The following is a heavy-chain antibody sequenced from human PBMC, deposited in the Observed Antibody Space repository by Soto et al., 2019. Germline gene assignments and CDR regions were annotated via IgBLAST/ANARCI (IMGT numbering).Heavy chain of an antibody. V-gene: IGHV3-30*03. D-gene: IGHD1-26*01. CDR1: GFTFSSYG. CDR3: ARSPYSVSYLAYFDY. Sequence: QVQLVESGGGVVQPGRSLRLSCAASGFTFSSYGMHWVRQAPGKGLEGVAVISYDGSNKYYADSVKGRFTISRDNSKNTLYLPMNSLRAEDTAVYYCARSPYSVSYLAYFDYWGQGTLVTVSS. CDR2: ISYDGSNK. J-gene: IGHJ4*02.